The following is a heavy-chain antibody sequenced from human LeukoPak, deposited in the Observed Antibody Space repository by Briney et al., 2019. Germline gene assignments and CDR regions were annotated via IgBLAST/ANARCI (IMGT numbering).Heavy chain of an antibody. Sequence: GASVKVSCKASGYTFTSYGISWVRQAPGQGLEWMGWISAYNGNTNYAQKLQGRVTMTTDTSTSTAYMELSSLRSEDTAVYYCARADYDSSGSTRKQIDYWGQGTLVTVSS. J-gene: IGHJ4*02. V-gene: IGHV1-18*01. CDR1: GYTFTSYG. CDR3: ARADYDSSGSTRKQIDY. CDR2: ISAYNGNT. D-gene: IGHD3-22*01.